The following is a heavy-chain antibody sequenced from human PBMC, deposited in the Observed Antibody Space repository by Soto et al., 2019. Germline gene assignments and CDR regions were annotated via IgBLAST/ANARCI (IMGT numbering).Heavy chain of an antibody. CDR1: GYSFNRYW. V-gene: IGHV5-51*01. CDR2: IYPGDSDT. J-gene: IGHJ6*02. D-gene: IGHD3-16*01. Sequence: PGESLKISCKGSGYSFNRYWIGWVRQMPGKGLEWMGIIYPGDSDTRYSPSFQGQVTISADKSSNTAYLQWSSLKASDTAMYYCARQWYQVGDYYGMDVWGQGTTVTVSS. CDR3: ARQWYQVGDYYGMDV.